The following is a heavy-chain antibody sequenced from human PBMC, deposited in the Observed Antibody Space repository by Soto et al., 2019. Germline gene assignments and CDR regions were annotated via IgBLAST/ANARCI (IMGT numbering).Heavy chain of an antibody. CDR3: ATDTGGPPYNWFDP. CDR1: GGSISSGGHF. V-gene: IGHV4-31*01. D-gene: IGHD3-10*01. CDR2: IYHSGTT. Sequence: SETLSLTCTVSGGSISSGGHFCTWILQHPGKGLEWIGYIYHSGTTYYNPSLKSQVTISIDTSQNKFSLKLSSVTAADTAVYYCATDTGGPPYNWFDPWAQGNLVT. J-gene: IGHJ5*02.